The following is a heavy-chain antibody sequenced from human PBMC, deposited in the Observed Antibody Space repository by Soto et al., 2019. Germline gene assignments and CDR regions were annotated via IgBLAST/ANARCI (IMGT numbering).Heavy chain of an antibody. D-gene: IGHD1-26*01. Sequence: VQVLESGGGLVQPEDSLRLSCAASGFTFRNYAIAWVRQAPGKGLEWVSVITGSGAGIYYADSVKGRFTISRDNSRDTAYLQMNSLRAEDTAVYYCAKHRSGSLSEWGQGTLVTVSS. CDR1: GFTFRNYA. J-gene: IGHJ4*02. CDR2: ITGSGAGI. V-gene: IGHV3-23*01. CDR3: AKHRSGSLSE.